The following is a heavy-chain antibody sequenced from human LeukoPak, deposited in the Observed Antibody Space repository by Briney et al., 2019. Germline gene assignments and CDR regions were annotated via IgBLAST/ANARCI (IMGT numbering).Heavy chain of an antibody. V-gene: IGHV1-2*02. D-gene: IGHD3-10*01. CDR2: INPNSGGT. CDR1: GYTFTGYY. J-gene: IGHJ5*02. Sequence: ASVNVSCKASGYTFTGYYMHWVRQAPGQGLEWMGWINPNSGGTNYAQKFQGRVTMTRDTSISTAYMELSRLRSDDTAVYYCARGVYGSGTRRFDPWGQGTLVTVSS. CDR3: ARGVYGSGTRRFDP.